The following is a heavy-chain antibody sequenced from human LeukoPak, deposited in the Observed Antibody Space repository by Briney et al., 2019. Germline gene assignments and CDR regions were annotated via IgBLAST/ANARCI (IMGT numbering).Heavy chain of an antibody. J-gene: IGHJ4*02. D-gene: IGHD6-19*01. CDR2: ISANNGET. CDR3: ARDRGLLYGSSGCLDY. V-gene: IGHV1-18*04. CDR1: GYTFTNYG. Sequence: ASVKVSCKASGYTFTNYGISWVRQAPGQGLEWMAWISANNGETRYAQNLQGRVTMTRDTSTSTVYMELSSLTSEDTAVYFCARDRGLLYGSSGCLDYWGQGTLVTVSS.